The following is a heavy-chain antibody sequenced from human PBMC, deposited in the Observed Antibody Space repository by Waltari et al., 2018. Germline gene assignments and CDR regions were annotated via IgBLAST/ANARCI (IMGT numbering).Heavy chain of an antibody. CDR3: ASRAGQLVTPDAFDI. CDR1: GFTFSSYS. CDR2: ISSSSSYI. J-gene: IGHJ3*02. Sequence: EVQLVESGGGLVKPGGSLRLSCAASGFTFSSYSMNWVRQAPGKGLEWVSSISSSSSYIYYADSVKGRFTISRDNAKNSRYLQMNSLRAEDTAVYYCASRAGQLVTPDAFDIWGQGTMVTVSS. V-gene: IGHV3-21*01. D-gene: IGHD6-13*01.